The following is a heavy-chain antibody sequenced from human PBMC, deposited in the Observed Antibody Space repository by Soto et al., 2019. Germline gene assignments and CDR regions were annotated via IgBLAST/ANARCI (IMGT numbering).Heavy chain of an antibody. CDR1: GGPISSYY. J-gene: IGHJ4*02. CDR3: ARGPSPDY. V-gene: IGHV4-59*01. Sequence: SETLSLTXTVSGGPISSYYWSWIRQPPGKGLEWIGYIYYSGSTNYNPSLKSRVTISVDTSKNQFSLKLSSVTAADTAVYYCARGPSPDYWGQGTLVTVSS. CDR2: IYYSGST.